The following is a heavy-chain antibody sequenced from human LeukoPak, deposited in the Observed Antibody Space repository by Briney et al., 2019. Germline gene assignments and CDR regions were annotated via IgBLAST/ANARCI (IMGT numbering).Heavy chain of an antibody. CDR3: ARGIAAAGTPFDY. Sequence: SETLSLTCAVYGGSFSGYYWSWIRQPPGKGLEWIGEINHSGITNYNPSLKSRVTMSLDTSKNQFSLKLSSVTAADTAVYYCARGIAAAGTPFDYWGQGTLVTVSS. D-gene: IGHD6-13*01. CDR1: GGSFSGYY. CDR2: INHSGIT. J-gene: IGHJ4*02. V-gene: IGHV4-34*01.